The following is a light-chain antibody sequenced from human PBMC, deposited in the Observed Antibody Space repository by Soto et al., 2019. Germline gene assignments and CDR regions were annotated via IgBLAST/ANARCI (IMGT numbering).Light chain of an antibody. J-gene: IGKJ1*01. V-gene: IGKV3-11*01. Sequence: EIVLTQSPVTLSLSPEERATLSCRASQSVRTYLAWYQVKPGQAPRLLIYDASRRASGVPARFSGSGSGTDFTLTISSLEPEDSAVYYCMQHSGTSPKTFGQGTKVEIK. CDR2: DAS. CDR3: MQHSGTSPKT. CDR1: QSVRTY.